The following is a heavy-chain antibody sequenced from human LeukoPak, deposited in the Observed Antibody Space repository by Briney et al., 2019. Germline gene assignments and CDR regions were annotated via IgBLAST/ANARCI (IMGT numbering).Heavy chain of an antibody. CDR2: ISGSGGST. CDR3: ARDWQQLVYDY. D-gene: IGHD6-13*01. J-gene: IGHJ4*02. Sequence: GGSPRLSCAASGFTFSSYAMSWVRQAPGKGLEWVSAISGSGGSTYCADSVKGRFTISRDNAKNSPYLQMNSLRAEDTAVYYCARDWQQLVYDYWGQGTLVTVSS. V-gene: IGHV3-23*01. CDR1: GFTFSSYA.